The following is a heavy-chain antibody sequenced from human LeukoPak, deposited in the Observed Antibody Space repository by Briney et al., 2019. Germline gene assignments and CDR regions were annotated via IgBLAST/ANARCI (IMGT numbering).Heavy chain of an antibody. CDR3: AKDQAAPSGIAVAGLLGY. J-gene: IGHJ4*02. CDR1: GFTFSSYS. V-gene: IGHV3-21*01. CDR2: ISSSSSYI. D-gene: IGHD6-19*01. Sequence: RGSLRLSCAASGFTFSSYSMNWVRQAPGKGLEWVSSISSSSSYIYYADSVKGRFTISRDNSKNTLYLQMNSLRAEDTAVYYCAKDQAAPSGIAVAGLLGYWGQGTLVTVSS.